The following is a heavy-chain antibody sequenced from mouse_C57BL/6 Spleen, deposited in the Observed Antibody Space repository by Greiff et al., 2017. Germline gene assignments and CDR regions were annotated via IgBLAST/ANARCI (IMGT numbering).Heavy chain of an antibody. CDR1: GFTFSDYG. Sequence: EVQLQQSGGGLVKPGGSLKLSCAASGFTFSDYGMHWVRQAPEKGLEWVAYISSGSSTIYYAATVKGRFTISRDNAKNTLFLQMTSLRSEDTAMYYCARRDYEAWFAYWGQGTLVTVSA. V-gene: IGHV5-17*01. CDR3: ARRDYEAWFAY. J-gene: IGHJ3*01. CDR2: ISSGSSTI. D-gene: IGHD2-4*01.